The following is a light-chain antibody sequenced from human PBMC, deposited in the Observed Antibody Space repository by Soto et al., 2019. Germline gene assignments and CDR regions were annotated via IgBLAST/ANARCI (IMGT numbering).Light chain of an antibody. CDR3: QQYLNVPYT. CDR1: QNILYSFNNKNY. CDR2: WAS. Sequence: DIVMTQSPDSLAVSLGERATINCKSSQNILYSFNNKNYLTWYQQKPGQPPKLLIYWASTRESGVPDRFSGSESGTDFTLTISRLQPEDVAVYYCQQYLNVPYTFGQGTKLEVK. V-gene: IGKV4-1*01. J-gene: IGKJ2*01.